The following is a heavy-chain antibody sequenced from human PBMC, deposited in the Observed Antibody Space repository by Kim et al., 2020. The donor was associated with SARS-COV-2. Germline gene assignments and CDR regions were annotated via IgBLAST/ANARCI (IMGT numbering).Heavy chain of an antibody. Sequence: SETLSLTCTVSGGSISSGGYYWSWIRQHPGKGLEWIGYIYYSGSTYYNPPLKSRVTISVDTSKNQFSLKLSSVTAVDMAVYYCAGGFGDYYGSGSYYNPTNWFDPWGQGTLVTVSS. D-gene: IGHD3-10*01. J-gene: IGHJ5*02. V-gene: IGHV4-31*03. CDR1: GGSISSGGYY. CDR3: AGGFGDYYGSGSYYNPTNWFDP. CDR2: IYYSGST.